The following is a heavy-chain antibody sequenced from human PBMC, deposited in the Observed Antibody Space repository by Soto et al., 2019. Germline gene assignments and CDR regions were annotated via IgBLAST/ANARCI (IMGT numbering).Heavy chain of an antibody. CDR3: ARDLGGTRNNWFDP. V-gene: IGHV4-31*03. CDR2: IYYSGST. D-gene: IGHD2-15*01. CDR1: GGSISSGGYY. Sequence: QVQLQESGPGLVKPSQTLSLTCTVSGGSISSGGYYWSWIRQHPGKGLEWIGYIYYSGSTCYNPSRKSRVTISVDTSKNQCYRKLRSVTAADTAVYYCARDLGGTRNNWFDPWGQGTLVTVSS. J-gene: IGHJ5*02.